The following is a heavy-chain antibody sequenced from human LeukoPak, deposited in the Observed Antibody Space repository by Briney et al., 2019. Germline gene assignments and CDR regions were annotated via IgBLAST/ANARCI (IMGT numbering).Heavy chain of an antibody. CDR3: ARDLYYFDSSGYYSSDY. CDR2: INQEGGGK. Sequence: GGSLRLSCAASGFTFSSYWMSWARQAPGKGLEWVANINQEGGGKYYVDSVEGRFTISRDNAKNSMYLQMNSLRAEDTAMYYCARDLYYFDSSGYYSSDYWGQGTLVTVSS. V-gene: IGHV3-7*01. D-gene: IGHD3-22*01. CDR1: GFTFSSYW. J-gene: IGHJ4*02.